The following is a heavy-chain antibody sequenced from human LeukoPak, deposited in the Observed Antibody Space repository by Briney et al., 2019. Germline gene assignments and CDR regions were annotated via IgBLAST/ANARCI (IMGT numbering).Heavy chain of an antibody. CDR2: IYSDDGTT. CDR3: ARGGYYYDSSGYWGAFDI. CDR1: GGSISSYF. V-gene: IGHV4-59*01. Sequence: SETLSLTCTVSGGSISSYFWSWIRQPPGKGLEWLGYIYSDDGTTKYNPSLKRRVTISVDTSKNQFSLKLSSATAADTAVYYCARGGYYYDSSGYWGAFDIWGQGTMVTVSS. D-gene: IGHD3-22*01. J-gene: IGHJ3*02.